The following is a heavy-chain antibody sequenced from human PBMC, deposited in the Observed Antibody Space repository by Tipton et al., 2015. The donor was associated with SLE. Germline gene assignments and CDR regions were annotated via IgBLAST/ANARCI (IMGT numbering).Heavy chain of an antibody. CDR1: RGSFNGNY. CDR2: INHSGTT. Sequence: TLSLTCAVSRGSFNGNYWIWIRQPPDKGLEWIGEINHSGTTNCNPSLKSRVTISVDTSKNQFSLRLSSMTAADTAVYYCARQLAYCSNRGCYDVDYWGQGTLVTVSS. J-gene: IGHJ4*02. CDR3: ARQLAYCSNRGCYDVDY. V-gene: IGHV4-34*01. D-gene: IGHD2-2*01.